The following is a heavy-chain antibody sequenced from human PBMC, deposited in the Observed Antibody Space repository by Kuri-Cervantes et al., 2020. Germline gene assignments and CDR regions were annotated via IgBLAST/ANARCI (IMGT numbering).Heavy chain of an antibody. CDR1: GGSFSGYY. J-gene: IGHJ4*02. CDR3: ARRPPADSSGYHFDY. Sequence: SETLSLTCAVYGGSFSGYYWSWIRQPPGKGLEWIGEINHSGSTNYNPSFKSRVTISVDTSKNQFSLKLSSVTAADTAVYYCARRPPADSSGYHFDYWGQGTLVTVSS. D-gene: IGHD3-22*01. V-gene: IGHV4-34*01. CDR2: INHSGST.